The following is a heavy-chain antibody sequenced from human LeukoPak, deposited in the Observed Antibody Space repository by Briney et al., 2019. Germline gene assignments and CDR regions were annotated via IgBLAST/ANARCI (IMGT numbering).Heavy chain of an antibody. CDR3: ARDSSPEEVDALGRAFDI. D-gene: IGHD1-14*01. V-gene: IGHV1-69*13. CDR2: IIPIFGTA. CDR1: GGTFSSYA. J-gene: IGHJ3*02. Sequence: ASVKVSCKASGGTFSSYAISWVRQAPGQGLEWMGGIIPIFGTANYAQKFQGRVTITADESTSTAYMELSSLRSEDTAVYYCARDSSPEEVDALGRAFDIWGQGTMVTVSS.